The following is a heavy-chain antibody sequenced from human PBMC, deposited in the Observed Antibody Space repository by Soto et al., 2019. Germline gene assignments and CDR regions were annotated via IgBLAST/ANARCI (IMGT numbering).Heavy chain of an antibody. V-gene: IGHV3-48*04. CDR2: ISSSSSTI. D-gene: IGHD3-22*01. CDR3: ARDPHYYDSSGYYPGYFDY. J-gene: IGHJ4*02. CDR1: GFTFSSYS. Sequence: GGSLRLSCAASGFTFSSYSMNWVRQAPGKGLEWVSYISSSSSTIYYADSVKGRFTISRDNAKNSLYLQMNSLRAEDTAVYYCARDPHYYDSSGYYPGYFDYWGQGTLVTVSS.